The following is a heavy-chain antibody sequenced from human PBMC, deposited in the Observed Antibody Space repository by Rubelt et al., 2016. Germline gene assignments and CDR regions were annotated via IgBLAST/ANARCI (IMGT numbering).Heavy chain of an antibody. Sequence: GKGLEWVSYISSRGGSIYYADSVKGRFTISRDNSKNTLYLQMNSLRPEDTAVYYCARDRARGTAGFWAADYWGQGTLVIVSS. J-gene: IGHJ4*02. CDR2: ISSRGGSI. V-gene: IGHV3-48*01. CDR3: ARDRARGTAGFWAADY. D-gene: IGHD3-3*01.